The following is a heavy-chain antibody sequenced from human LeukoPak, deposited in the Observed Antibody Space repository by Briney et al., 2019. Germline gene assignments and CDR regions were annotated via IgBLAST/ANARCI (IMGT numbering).Heavy chain of an antibody. V-gene: IGHV3-48*04. D-gene: IGHD3-10*01. J-gene: IGHJ4*02. CDR2: ISSSSSTI. CDR1: GFTFSSYS. CDR3: ARDLMYYYGSGSLGGGDY. Sequence: GGSLRLSCAASGFTFSSYSMNWVRQAPGKGLEWVSYISSSSSTIYYADSVKGRFTISRDNAKNSLYLQMNSLRAEDTAVYYCARDLMYYYGSGSLGGGDYWGQGTLVTVSS.